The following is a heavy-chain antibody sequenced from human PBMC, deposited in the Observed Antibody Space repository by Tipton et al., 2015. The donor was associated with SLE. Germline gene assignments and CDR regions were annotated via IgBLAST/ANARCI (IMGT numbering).Heavy chain of an antibody. V-gene: IGHV3-9*01. CDR2: ISWNSGSI. J-gene: IGHJ4*02. D-gene: IGHD7-27*01. CDR3: ARVRLGIWDY. CDR1: GFTFDDYA. Sequence: SLRLSCAASGFTFDDYAMHWVRQAPGKGLEWVSGISWNSGSIGYADSVKGRFTISRDNAKNSLYLQMNSLRAEDTAVYYCARVRLGIWDYWGQGTLVTVSS.